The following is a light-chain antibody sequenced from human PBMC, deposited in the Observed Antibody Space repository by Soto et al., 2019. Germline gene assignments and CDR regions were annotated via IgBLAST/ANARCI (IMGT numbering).Light chain of an antibody. CDR1: SSDVGGYNY. CDR2: DVS. CDR3: NSYTSSSTYV. Sequence: QSVLTQPVSVSGSPGQSITISCTGTSSDVGGYNYVSWYQQHPGKAPKLVIYDVSNRPSGVSNRFSGSKSGNTASLTISGLQAEDEADYYCNSYTSSSTYVFGTGTKVTVL. J-gene: IGLJ1*01. V-gene: IGLV2-14*01.